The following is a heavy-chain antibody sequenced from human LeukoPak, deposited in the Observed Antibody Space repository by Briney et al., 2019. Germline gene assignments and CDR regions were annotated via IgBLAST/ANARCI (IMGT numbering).Heavy chain of an antibody. J-gene: IGHJ4*02. V-gene: IGHV3-23*01. CDR1: GFTFGDSA. CDR2: ISGSGAST. CDR3: AKHLAARPLYYFDS. Sequence: GGSLRLSCAASGFTFGDSAMHWVRQSPGKGLEWVSGISGSGASTYYADSVKGRFTISRDNSKNTLYLQMNSLRAEDTAVYYCAKHLAARPLYYFDSWGQGTLVTLSS. D-gene: IGHD6-6*01.